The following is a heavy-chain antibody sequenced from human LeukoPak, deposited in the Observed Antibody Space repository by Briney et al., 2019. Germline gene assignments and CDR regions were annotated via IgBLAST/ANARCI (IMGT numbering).Heavy chain of an antibody. J-gene: IGHJ5*02. V-gene: IGHV3-23*01. CDR3: AIRLPIVVVPAPDVEDGFDP. CDR2: ISGSGGST. D-gene: IGHD2-2*01. CDR1: GFTFSSYA. Sequence: PGGPLRLSCAASGFTFSSYAMSWVRQAPGKGLEWVSAISGSGGSTYYADSVKGRFTISRDNSKNTLYLQMNSLRAEDTAVYYCAIRLPIVVVPAPDVEDGFDPWGQGTLVTVSS.